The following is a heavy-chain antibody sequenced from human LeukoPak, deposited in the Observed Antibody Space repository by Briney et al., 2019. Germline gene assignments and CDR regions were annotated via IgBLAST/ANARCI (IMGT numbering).Heavy chain of an antibody. V-gene: IGHV3-23*01. J-gene: IGHJ4*02. CDR2: ISGSGGST. CDR3: APNSNPRPFGY. CDR1: GFTFSSYA. D-gene: IGHD4-11*01. Sequence: GGSLRLSCAASGFTFSSYAMSWVRQAPGKGLEWVSAISGSGGSTYYADSVKGRFTISRDNSKSTLYLQMNSLRAEDTAVYYCAPNSNPRPFGYWGQGTLVTVSS.